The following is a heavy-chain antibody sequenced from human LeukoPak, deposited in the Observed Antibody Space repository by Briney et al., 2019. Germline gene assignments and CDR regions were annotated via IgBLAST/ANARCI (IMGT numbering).Heavy chain of an antibody. D-gene: IGHD3-10*01. Sequence: PGESLRLSCAASGFTFSSYAMSWVRQAPGKGLEWVSTISGSGGSTSYADSVKGRFTISRDNSKNTLYLQMNSLRAEDTAVYNCAKDGDYYGSGSYSDYWGQGTLVTASS. CDR3: AKDGDYYGSGSYSDY. J-gene: IGHJ4*02. CDR2: ISGSGGST. CDR1: GFTFSSYA. V-gene: IGHV3-23*01.